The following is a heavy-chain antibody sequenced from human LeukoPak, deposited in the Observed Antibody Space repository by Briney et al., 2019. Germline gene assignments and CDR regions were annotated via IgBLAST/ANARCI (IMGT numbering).Heavy chain of an antibody. CDR3: AREDIVVVPAAIPIFNWFDP. D-gene: IGHD2-2*01. J-gene: IGHJ5*02. CDR1: GYTFTGYY. V-gene: IGHV1-2*02. Sequence: ASVKVSCKASGYTFTGYYMHWVRQAPGQGLEWMGWINPNSGGTNYAQKFQGRVTMTRDTSISTAYMELSRLRSDDTAVYYCAREDIVVVPAAIPIFNWFDPWGQGTLVTVSS. CDR2: INPNSGGT.